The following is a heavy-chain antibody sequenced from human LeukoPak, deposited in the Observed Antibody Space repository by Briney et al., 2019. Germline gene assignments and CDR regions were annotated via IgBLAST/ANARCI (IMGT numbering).Heavy chain of an antibody. J-gene: IGHJ4*02. V-gene: IGHV3-30-3*01. CDR3: ARQWTQFWLIDY. Sequence: PGGSLRLSCAASGFTFSGSAMHWVRQAPGKGLEWVAVISYDGNNKYYADSVKGRFTISRDNSKKTLYLQMNSLRAEDTAVYYCARQWTQFWLIDYWGQGTLVTVSS. CDR2: ISYDGNNK. CDR1: GFTFSGSA. D-gene: IGHD5-18*01.